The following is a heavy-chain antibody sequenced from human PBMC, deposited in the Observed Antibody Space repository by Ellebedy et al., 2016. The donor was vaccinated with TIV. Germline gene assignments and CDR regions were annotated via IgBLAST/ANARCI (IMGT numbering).Heavy chain of an antibody. CDR2: IYHSGFT. CDR1: GGSISSGGHS. CDR3: ARCLASTPRH. Sequence: SETLSLTXGVSGGSISSGGHSWSWIRQPPGKGLEWIGYIYHSGFTYYNPSLKSRVTISIEGSKNQFSLKVNSATAADTAVYFCARCLASTPRHWGQGTLVIVSS. V-gene: IGHV4-30-2*01. J-gene: IGHJ1*01. D-gene: IGHD2-15*01.